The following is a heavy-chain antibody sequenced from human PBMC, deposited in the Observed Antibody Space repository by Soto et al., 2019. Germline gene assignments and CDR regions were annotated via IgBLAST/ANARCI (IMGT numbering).Heavy chain of an antibody. CDR3: ARENRVSIDY. Sequence: QVQLQESGPGLVKPSETLSLTCTVSGGSISSYYWSWIRQPPGKGLEWIGSIYYSGSTNYNPSLKSRVTISVDTSKNQFSLKLSSVTAADTAVYYCARENRVSIDYWGQGTLVTVSS. J-gene: IGHJ4*02. V-gene: IGHV4-59*01. D-gene: IGHD6-13*01. CDR2: IYYSGST. CDR1: GGSISSYY.